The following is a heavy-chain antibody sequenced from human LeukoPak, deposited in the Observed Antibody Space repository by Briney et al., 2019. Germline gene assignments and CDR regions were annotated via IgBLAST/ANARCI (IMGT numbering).Heavy chain of an antibody. V-gene: IGHV4-61*02. Sequence: SETLSLTCTVSGGSISSGSYYWSWIRQPAGKGLEWIGRIYTSGSTNYNPSLKSRVTISVDASKNQFSLKLSSVTAADTAVYYCARDNGGYCSSTSCYENWFDPWGQGTLVTVSS. CDR1: GGSISSGSYY. CDR3: ARDNGGYCSSTSCYENWFDP. J-gene: IGHJ5*02. CDR2: IYTSGST. D-gene: IGHD2-2*01.